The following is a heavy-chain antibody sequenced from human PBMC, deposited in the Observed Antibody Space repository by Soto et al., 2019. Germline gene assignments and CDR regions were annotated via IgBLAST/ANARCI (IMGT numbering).Heavy chain of an antibody. Sequence: GGSLRLSSAASGFTFSSYAMSWVRQAPGKGLESISAISGSGGSTYYTISVKGRFTIFRDTSENTLYLQMNSLGAEDTAVYYCAKAARAPMAAFDIWGQGTMATVSS. CDR1: GFTFSSYA. CDR2: ISGSGGST. V-gene: IGHV3-23*01. D-gene: IGHD3-10*01. CDR3: AKAARAPMAAFDI. J-gene: IGHJ3*02.